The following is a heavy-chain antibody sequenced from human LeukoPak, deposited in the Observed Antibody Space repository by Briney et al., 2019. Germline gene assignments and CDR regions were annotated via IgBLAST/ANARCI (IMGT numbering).Heavy chain of an antibody. J-gene: IGHJ6*02. CDR3: ARDPVGYSSSWYVGPYYYGMDV. D-gene: IGHD6-13*01. Sequence: PGGSLRLSCAASGFTFSSYWMTWVRQAPGKGLVWVSRINSVGSSTSYADSVKGRFTISRDNAKNTLYLQMNSLRAEDTAVYYCARDPVGYSSSWYVGPYYYGMDVWGQGTTVTVSS. CDR1: GFTFSSYW. V-gene: IGHV3-74*01. CDR2: INSVGSST.